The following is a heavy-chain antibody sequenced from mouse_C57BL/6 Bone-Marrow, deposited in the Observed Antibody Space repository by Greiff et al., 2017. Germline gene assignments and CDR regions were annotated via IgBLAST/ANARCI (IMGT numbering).Heavy chain of an antibody. Sequence: EVQLVESGPELVKPGASVKMSCKASGYTFTDYNMHWVKQSHGKSLEWIGDINPNNGGTSYNQKFKGKATLTVNKSSSTAYMELRSLTSEDSAVYYCANDLLWLRRYYYAMDYWGQGTSVTVSS. V-gene: IGHV1-22*01. CDR1: GYTFTDYN. CDR2: INPNNGGT. J-gene: IGHJ4*01. CDR3: ANDLLWLRRYYYAMDY. D-gene: IGHD2-2*01.